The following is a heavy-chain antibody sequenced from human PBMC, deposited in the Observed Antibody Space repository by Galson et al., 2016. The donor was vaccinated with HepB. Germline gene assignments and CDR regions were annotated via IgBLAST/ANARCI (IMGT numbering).Heavy chain of an antibody. CDR2: ISSDGSSK. J-gene: IGHJ4*02. D-gene: IGHD4-11*01. CDR1: GFTFSDYY. Sequence: SLRLSCAASGFTFSDYYMTWIRQTPGKGLEWLADISSDGSSKHYADSVKGRFLISRDNAKNSLSLQMNSLRAEDTAFYYCAKDLEVAVTTGGHYFDYWGQGTLVTVSS. V-gene: IGHV3-11*04. CDR3: AKDLEVAVTTGGHYFDY.